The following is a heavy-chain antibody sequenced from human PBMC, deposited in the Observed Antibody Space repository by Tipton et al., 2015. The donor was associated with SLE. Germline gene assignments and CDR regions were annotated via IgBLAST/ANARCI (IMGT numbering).Heavy chain of an antibody. CDR2: ISGPGGST. V-gene: IGHV3-23*01. J-gene: IGHJ5*02. CDR1: GFTFSSYA. CDR3: ARGRTPSWGTAARRVVNWSDP. D-gene: IGHD6-6*01. Sequence: SLRLSCAASGFTFSSYALTWVRQAPGKGLEWVSGISGPGGSTYYGDSVKGRFTISRDNAKNPLYLQMNSLRAEDTAVYYCARGRTPSWGTAARRVVNWSDPWGQGTLVTVSS.